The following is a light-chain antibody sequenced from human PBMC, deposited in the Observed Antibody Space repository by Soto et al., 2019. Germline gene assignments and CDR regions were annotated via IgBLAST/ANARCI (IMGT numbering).Light chain of an antibody. CDR3: TSYESPSTFYV. J-gene: IGLJ1*01. CDR1: NSDVGGFNY. Sequence: QSALTQPASVSGSPGQSITISCTGTNSDVGGFNYVSWYQHHPGKAPKLIIYEVSNRPSGVSSRFSGSKSDNTASLTISGLQAEDEADYYCTSYESPSTFYVFGPGTKVTVL. CDR2: EVS. V-gene: IGLV2-14*01.